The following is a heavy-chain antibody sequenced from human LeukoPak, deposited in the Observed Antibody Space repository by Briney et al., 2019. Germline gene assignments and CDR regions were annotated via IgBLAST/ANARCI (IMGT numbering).Heavy chain of an antibody. CDR1: GGTFSSYA. CDR3: ARGGSYFFYFDY. CDR2: IIPIFGTA. V-gene: IGHV1-69*05. Sequence: ASVKVSCKASGGTFSSYAISWVRQAPGQGLEWMGGIIPIFGTANYAQKFQGRVTITTDESTSTAYMELSSLRSEDTAVYYCARGGSYFFYFDYWGQGTLVTVSS. J-gene: IGHJ4*02. D-gene: IGHD1-26*01.